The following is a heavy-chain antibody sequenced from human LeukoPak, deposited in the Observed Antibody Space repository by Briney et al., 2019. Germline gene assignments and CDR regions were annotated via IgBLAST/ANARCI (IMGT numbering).Heavy chain of an antibody. CDR1: GFTFSSYA. CDR2: ISYDGSNK. Sequence: GGSLRLSCAASGFTFSSYAMHWVRQAPGKGLEWVAVISYDGSNKYYADSVKGRFTISRDNSKNTLYLQMNSLRAEDTAVYYCAKDSSLLLWFGELSSLFDPWGQGTLVTVSS. CDR3: AKDSSLLLWFGELSSLFDP. J-gene: IGHJ5*02. V-gene: IGHV3-30*04. D-gene: IGHD3-10*01.